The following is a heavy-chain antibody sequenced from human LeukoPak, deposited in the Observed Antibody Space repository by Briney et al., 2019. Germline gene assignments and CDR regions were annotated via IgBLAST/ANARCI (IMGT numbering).Heavy chain of an antibody. V-gene: IGHV3-23*01. CDR3: AKGSAGAYDY. CDR2: ISGSGGNT. J-gene: IGHJ4*02. Sequence: GGSLRLSCAASGFTFSSYAMSWVRQAPGKGLEWVSAISGSGGNTYYADSVKGQFTISRDNSKNTLYLQMNSLRAEDTAVYYCAKGSAGAYDYWGQGTLVTVSS. D-gene: IGHD1-26*01. CDR1: GFTFSSYA.